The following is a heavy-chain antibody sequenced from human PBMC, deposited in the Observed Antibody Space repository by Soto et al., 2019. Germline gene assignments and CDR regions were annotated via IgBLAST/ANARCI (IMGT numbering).Heavy chain of an antibody. CDR3: AKPLGKNLYYFAY. CDR1: GFTFSSYA. D-gene: IGHD3-10*01. CDR2: ISGMGGST. V-gene: IGHV3-23*01. Sequence: EVQLLESGGGLVQPGGSLRLSCAASGFTFSSYAMSWVRQAPGTGLEWVSAISGMGGSTYYADSVKGRFTISRDNSKNRLYLQMNSLRAEDTAVYYCAKPLGKNLYYFAYWGQGTLVTVSS. J-gene: IGHJ4*02.